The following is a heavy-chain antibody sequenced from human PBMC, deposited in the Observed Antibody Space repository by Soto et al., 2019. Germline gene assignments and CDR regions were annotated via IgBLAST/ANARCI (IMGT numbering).Heavy chain of an antibody. Sequence: QVQLQESGPGLVKPSQTLSLTCTVSGGSISSGGYYWSXIRQHPGKGLEWIGYIYYSGSTYYNPSLKSRVTISVDTSKNQFSLKLSSVTAADTAVYYCARDRNDPRLGGMDVWGQGTTVTVSS. J-gene: IGHJ6*02. V-gene: IGHV4-31*03. CDR1: GGSISSGGYY. CDR3: ARDRNDPRLGGMDV. CDR2: IYYSGST.